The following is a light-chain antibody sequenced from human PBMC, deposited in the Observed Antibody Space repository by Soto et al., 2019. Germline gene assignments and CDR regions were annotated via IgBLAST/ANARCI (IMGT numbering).Light chain of an antibody. Sequence: QSALTQPASASGSPGQSITISCTGTSSDVGGYNYVSWYQHHPGKAPKLMIYEVSNRPSGVSNRFSGSKSGNTASLTISGLQPEDEADYYCTSYTSSSTLYVFGTGTKLTVL. CDR1: SSDVGGYNY. CDR3: TSYTSSSTLYV. CDR2: EVS. V-gene: IGLV2-14*01. J-gene: IGLJ1*01.